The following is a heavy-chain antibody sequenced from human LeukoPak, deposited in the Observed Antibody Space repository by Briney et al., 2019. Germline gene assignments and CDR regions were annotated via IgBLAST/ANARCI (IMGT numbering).Heavy chain of an antibody. J-gene: IGHJ6*03. CDR1: GYTFTRYY. Sequence: ASVKVSCKASGYTFTRYYMHWVRQAPGQGLERMGWINPDSGGTNYAQKFQGRVTMTTDTSTSTAYMELRSLRSDDTAVYYFQAEDGIRDGDYYYYYYYMDVWGKGTTVTVSS. CDR2: INPDSGGT. CDR3: QAEDGIRDGDYYYYYYYMDV. D-gene: IGHD5-24*01. V-gene: IGHV1-2*02.